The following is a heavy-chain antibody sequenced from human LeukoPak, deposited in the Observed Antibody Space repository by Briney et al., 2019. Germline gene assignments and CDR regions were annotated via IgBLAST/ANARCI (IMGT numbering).Heavy chain of an antibody. D-gene: IGHD2/OR15-2a*01. CDR3: ARAYPRIGKDY. J-gene: IGHJ4*02. Sequence: SETLSLTCTVYGGSFSGYYWSWIRQPPGKGLEWIGEINHSGSTNYNPSLKSRVTISVDTSKNQFSLKLSSVTAADTAVYYCARAYPRIGKDYWGQGTLVTVSS. CDR2: INHSGST. CDR1: GGSFSGYY. V-gene: IGHV4-34*01.